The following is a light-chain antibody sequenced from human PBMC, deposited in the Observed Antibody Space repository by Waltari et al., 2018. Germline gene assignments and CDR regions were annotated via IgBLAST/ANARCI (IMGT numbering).Light chain of an antibody. CDR3: PTWDDSLNGWV. V-gene: IGLV1-44*01. J-gene: IGLJ3*02. CDR2: SNV. Sequence: QSVLTQPPSASGTPGQRVTISCSGSSSNIGSNTVNWYQQLPGTAPTLLIYSNVQRPSGVPDRFSGSKSGTSASLAISGLQSEDEADYYCPTWDDSLNGWVFGGGTKLTVL. CDR1: SSNIGSNT.